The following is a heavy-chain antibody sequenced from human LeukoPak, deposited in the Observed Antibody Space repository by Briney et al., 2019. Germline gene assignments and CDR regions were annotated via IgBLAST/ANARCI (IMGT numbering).Heavy chain of an antibody. D-gene: IGHD3-16*01. J-gene: IGHJ4*02. V-gene: IGHV3-30*04. CDR3: AKSGGHYYFDY. Sequence: WGSLRLSSAASGFTFSSYAMHWVRQAPGKGLEWVAVISYDGSNKYYADSVKGRFIISRDNSKNTLYLQMNSLRAEDTAVFYCAKSGGHYYFDYWGQGTLVTVSS. CDR2: ISYDGSNK. CDR1: GFTFSSYA.